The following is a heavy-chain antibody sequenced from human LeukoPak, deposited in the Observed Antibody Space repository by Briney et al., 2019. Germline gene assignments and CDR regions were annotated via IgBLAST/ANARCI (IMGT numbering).Heavy chain of an antibody. CDR2: IYHSGST. CDR1: GGSISSGGYS. CDR3: ARGTIFGVVSHFDY. Sequence: SETLSLTCAVSGGSISSGGYSWSWIRQPPGEGLEWIEYIYHSGSTYYNPSLKSRVTISADRSKNQFSLKLSSVTAADTAVYYCARGTIFGVVSHFDYWGQGTLVTVSS. V-gene: IGHV4-30-2*01. J-gene: IGHJ4*02. D-gene: IGHD3-3*01.